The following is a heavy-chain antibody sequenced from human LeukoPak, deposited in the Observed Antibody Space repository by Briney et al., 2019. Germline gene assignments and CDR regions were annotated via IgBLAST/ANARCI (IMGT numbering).Heavy chain of an antibody. V-gene: IGHV4-59*01. D-gene: IGHD4-17*01. J-gene: IGHJ6*03. CDR3: ARGDYASYYYMDV. CDR2: IYYSGST. CDR1: GGSISSYY. Sequence: SETLSLTCTVSGGSISSYYWSWIRQPPGKGLEWIGYIYYSGSTNYNPSLKSRVTIPVDTSKNQFSLKLSSVTAADTAVYYCARGDYASYYYMDVWGKGTTVTVSS.